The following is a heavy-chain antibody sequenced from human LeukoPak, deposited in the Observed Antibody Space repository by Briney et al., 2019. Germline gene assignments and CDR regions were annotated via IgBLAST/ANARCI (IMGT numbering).Heavy chain of an antibody. Sequence: GGSLRLSCAASGFTFSSYSMNWVRQAPGKGLEWVSYISLSSTTIYYADSVKGRFTISRDDAKNSLYLQMDSLRDEDTAVYYCARGDCSSTSCYTYYYYYGMDVWGQGTTVTVSS. J-gene: IGHJ6*02. CDR3: ARGDCSSTSCYTYYYYYGMDV. V-gene: IGHV3-48*02. D-gene: IGHD2-2*02. CDR2: ISLSSTTI. CDR1: GFTFSSYS.